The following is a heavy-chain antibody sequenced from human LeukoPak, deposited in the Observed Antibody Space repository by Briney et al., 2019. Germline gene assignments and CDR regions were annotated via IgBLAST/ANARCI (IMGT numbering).Heavy chain of an antibody. D-gene: IGHD6-6*01. CDR2: MNPKSGNT. J-gene: IGHJ3*02. CDR1: GYTFSSYD. Sequence: ASVKVSCKASGYTFSSYDLNWVRQATGQGLEWMGWMNPKSGNTGYAQKFQGRVTMTRDTSISTAYMELSSLRSDDTAVYYCARDTTGSSAGSAFDIWGQGTMVTVSS. V-gene: IGHV1-8*01. CDR3: ARDTTGSSAGSAFDI.